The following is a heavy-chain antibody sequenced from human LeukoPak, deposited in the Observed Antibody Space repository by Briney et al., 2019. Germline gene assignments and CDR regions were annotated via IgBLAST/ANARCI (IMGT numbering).Heavy chain of an antibody. Sequence: EASVKVSCKTSGYRFSGYYMHWVRQAPGQGLEWMGWINPNSGATNYAQNFQGWVTMTRDTSVSTGYMELRRLTSDDTAVYYCARGLINGHDFDYWGQGTLVTVSS. CDR1: GYRFSGYY. CDR3: ARGLINGHDFDY. CDR2: INPNSGAT. V-gene: IGHV1-2*04. J-gene: IGHJ4*02. D-gene: IGHD5-12*01.